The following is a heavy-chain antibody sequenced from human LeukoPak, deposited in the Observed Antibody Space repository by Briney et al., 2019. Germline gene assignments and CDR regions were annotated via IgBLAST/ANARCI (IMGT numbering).Heavy chain of an antibody. Sequence: GESLKISCKGSGYSFTRHWIGWVRQMPGKGLEWVGIIYPGDSDTRYSPSFQGQVTISADKSISTAYLQWSSLKASDTAMYYCARPPSYDILTGYYYWGQGTLVTVSS. CDR2: IYPGDSDT. CDR3: ARPPSYDILTGYYY. J-gene: IGHJ4*02. D-gene: IGHD3-9*01. CDR1: GYSFTRHW. V-gene: IGHV5-51*01.